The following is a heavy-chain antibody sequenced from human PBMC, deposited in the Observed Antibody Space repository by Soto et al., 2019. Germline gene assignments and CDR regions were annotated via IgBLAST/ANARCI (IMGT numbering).Heavy chain of an antibody. J-gene: IGHJ5*02. D-gene: IGHD7-27*01. Sequence: GSLRLCCAVSGXSFRNACMSRVRQAPGKGPEWIGRIKSESVGGTTDYAAPFKGRFTVSRDDSKNTLYLHMSSLKIEDTAVYYCLGDWLHPWGQGTLGTVS. V-gene: IGHV3-15*05. CDR3: LGDWLHP. CDR2: IKSESVGGTT. CDR1: GXSFRNAC.